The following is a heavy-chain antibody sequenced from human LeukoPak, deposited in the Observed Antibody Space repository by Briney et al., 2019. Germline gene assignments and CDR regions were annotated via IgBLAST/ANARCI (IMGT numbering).Heavy chain of an antibody. CDR3: VKITSVTGGDC. J-gene: IGHJ4*02. Sequence: GRSLRLSCSASGFTFSAYAMYWVRQAPGKGLEYVSGISSNGGSSFYADSVKGRFTISRDNSKNTLYLQMSSLRAEDTAVYYCVKITSVTGGDCWGQGTRLTVSS. V-gene: IGHV3-64D*09. D-gene: IGHD1-1*01. CDR2: ISSNGGSS. CDR1: GFTFSAYA.